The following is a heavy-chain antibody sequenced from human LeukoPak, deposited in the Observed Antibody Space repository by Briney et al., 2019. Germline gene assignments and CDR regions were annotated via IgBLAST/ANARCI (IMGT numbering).Heavy chain of an antibody. Sequence: ASVKVSCKASGYTFTGYYMHWVRQAPGQGLEWMGIINPSGGSTSYAQKFQGRVTMTRDTSTSTVYMELSSLRSEDTAVYYCARGCRIAVAGTAKLWFDPWGQGTLVTVSS. CDR3: ARGCRIAVAGTAKLWFDP. J-gene: IGHJ5*02. CDR2: INPSGGST. V-gene: IGHV1-46*01. D-gene: IGHD6-19*01. CDR1: GYTFTGYY.